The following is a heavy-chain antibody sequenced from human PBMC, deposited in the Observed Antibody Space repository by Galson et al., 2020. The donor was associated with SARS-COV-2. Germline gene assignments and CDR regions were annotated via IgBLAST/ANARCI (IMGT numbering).Heavy chain of an antibody. Sequence: GESLKISCKASGYNLLNSWIGWVRQMPGKGLEWMGFIQAGDSNARYSPSFQGQVTISADTSINVAYLEWSSLRASDTALYYCVRPSGSSYGEHLPYFFDYWGQGILVTVSS. J-gene: IGHJ4*02. CDR1: GYNLLNSW. V-gene: IGHV5-51*01. D-gene: IGHD5-18*01. CDR3: VRPSGSSYGEHLPYFFDY. CDR2: IQAGDSNA.